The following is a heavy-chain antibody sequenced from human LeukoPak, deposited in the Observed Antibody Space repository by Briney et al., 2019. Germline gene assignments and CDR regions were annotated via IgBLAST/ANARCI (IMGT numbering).Heavy chain of an antibody. D-gene: IGHD3-10*01. V-gene: IGHV3-11*04. Sequence: GSLRLSCAASGFTFSDSYMTWIRQAPGKGLEWVSYISNSGSSIYYAGSVKGRFTTSRDNAKSSLYLQMNSLRAEDTAVYYCARGLGITMVRGSLNNWFDPWGQGTLVTVSS. CDR1: GFTFSDSY. J-gene: IGHJ5*02. CDR2: ISNSGSSI. CDR3: ARGLGITMVRGSLNNWFDP.